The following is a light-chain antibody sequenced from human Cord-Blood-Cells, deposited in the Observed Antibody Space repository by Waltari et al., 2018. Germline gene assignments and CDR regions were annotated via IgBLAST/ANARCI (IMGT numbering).Light chain of an antibody. J-gene: IGLJ3*02. CDR1: SSYVGSYNL. CDR3: CSYAGSSTWV. CDR2: EGS. V-gene: IGLV2-23*01. Sequence: QSALTQPASLSGSPGQSITLSCTGTSSYVGSYNLVSWYQQHPGKAPKLMIYEGSKRPSGVSNRFSGSKSGNTASLTISGLQAEDEADYYCCSYAGSSTWVFGGGTKLTVL.